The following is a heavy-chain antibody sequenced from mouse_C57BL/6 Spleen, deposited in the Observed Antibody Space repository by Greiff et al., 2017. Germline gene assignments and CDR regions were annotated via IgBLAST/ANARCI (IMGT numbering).Heavy chain of an antibody. CDR1: GFTFTDYY. J-gene: IGHJ1*03. Sequence: EVKLQESGGGLVQPGGSLSLSCAASGFTFTDYYMSWVRQPPGKALEWLGFIRNKANGYTTEYSAFVKGRFTISRDNSQSILYLQMNALRAEDSATYYCARSSNWDWYFDVWGTGTTVTVSS. CDR2: IRNKANGYTT. V-gene: IGHV7-3*01. CDR3: ARSSNWDWYFDV. D-gene: IGHD4-1*02.